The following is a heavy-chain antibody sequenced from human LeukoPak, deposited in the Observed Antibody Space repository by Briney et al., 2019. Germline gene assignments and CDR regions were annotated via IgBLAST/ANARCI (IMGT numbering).Heavy chain of an antibody. Sequence: SETLSLTCTVSGGSISSSSYYWGWIRQPPGKGLEWIGSIYYSGSTYYNPSLKSRITISVDTSKNQFSLKLSSVTAADTAVYYCARLDDNSGYFHWGQGTLVTVSS. V-gene: IGHV4-39*01. CDR2: IYYSGST. J-gene: IGHJ4*02. D-gene: IGHD3-22*01. CDR1: GGSISSSSYY. CDR3: ARLDDNSGYFH.